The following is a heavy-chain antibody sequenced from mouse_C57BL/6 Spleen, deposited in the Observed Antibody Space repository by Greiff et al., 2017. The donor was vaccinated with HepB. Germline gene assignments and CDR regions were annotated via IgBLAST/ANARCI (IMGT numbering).Heavy chain of an antibody. V-gene: IGHV1-80*01. D-gene: IGHD1-1*01. CDR1: GYAFSSYW. J-gene: IGHJ2*01. CDR2: IYPGDGDT. Sequence: VHLVESGAELVKPGASVKISCKASGYAFSSYWMNWVKQRPGKGLEWIGQIYPGDGDTNYNGKFKGKATLTADKSSSTAYMQLSSLTSEDSAVYFCARSQDYGSSWGFDYWGQGTTLTVSS. CDR3: ARSQDYGSSWGFDY.